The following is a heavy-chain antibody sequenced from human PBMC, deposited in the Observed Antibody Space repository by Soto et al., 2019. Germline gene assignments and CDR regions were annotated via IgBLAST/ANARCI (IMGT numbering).Heavy chain of an antibody. CDR2: IKQDGSER. CDR3: ARDSGYSSSWLSYCYYYGMDV. Sequence: GYLRLYRAASGFVFSRYGMSWVRQARGKGVEWVYNIKQDGSERYYVGSVKGRFTISRDNAKNSLYLQMNSLRAEDTAVYYCARDSGYSSSWLSYCYYYGMDVWGQGTTVTVSS. J-gene: IGHJ6*02. D-gene: IGHD6-13*01. CDR1: GFVFSRYG. V-gene: IGHV3-7*01.